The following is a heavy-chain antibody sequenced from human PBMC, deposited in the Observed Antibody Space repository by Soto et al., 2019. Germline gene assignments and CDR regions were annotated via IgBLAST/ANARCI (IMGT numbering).Heavy chain of an antibody. CDR1: GGSINGSLYY. J-gene: IGHJ4*02. D-gene: IGHD3-10*01. CDR2: IYYSGNT. V-gene: IGHV4-39*01. Sequence: SETLSLTCSVSGGSINGSLYYWGWIRQPPGKGLEWIGSIYYSGNTYYNPSLKSRITISVDTSKNQFSLRLSSVTAADTAVYYCARHVRGVIRRCLDYWGQGTLVTVSS. CDR3: ARHVRGVIRRCLDY.